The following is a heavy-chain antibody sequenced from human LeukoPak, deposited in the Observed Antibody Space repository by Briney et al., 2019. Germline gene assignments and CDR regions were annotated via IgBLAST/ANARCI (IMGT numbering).Heavy chain of an antibody. CDR3: ARNGMAVAPTPWD. Sequence: GGSLRLSCEASGFTFSDFWMTWVRQAPGKGLEWVANINQDGSEVYYVDSVKGRFTVSRDNAKKSLYMQMKSLRDEDTAVYFCARNGMAVAPTPWDWGQGTLVTVSS. V-gene: IGHV3-7*05. D-gene: IGHD6-19*01. J-gene: IGHJ4*02. CDR1: GFTFSDFW. CDR2: INQDGSEV.